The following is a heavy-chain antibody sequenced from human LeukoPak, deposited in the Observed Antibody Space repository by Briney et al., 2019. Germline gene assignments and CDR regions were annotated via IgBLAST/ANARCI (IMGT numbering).Heavy chain of an antibody. Sequence: NPSEALSLTCAVYGGFISGYYWTWIRQPPGKGLEWIGEINHSVSTNYNPSLKSRVTISVDTSKHQFSLKLSSVTAADTAVYYCARLMVANIRKEFDYWGQGTLVTVSS. CDR2: INHSVST. CDR3: ARLMVANIRKEFDY. CDR1: GGFISGYY. J-gene: IGHJ4*02. V-gene: IGHV4-34*01. D-gene: IGHD2-8*01.